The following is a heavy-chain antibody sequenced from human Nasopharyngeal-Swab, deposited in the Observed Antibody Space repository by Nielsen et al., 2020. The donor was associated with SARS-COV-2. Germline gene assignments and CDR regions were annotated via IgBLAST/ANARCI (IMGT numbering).Heavy chain of an antibody. Sequence: SATLSLTCAGCGGSFTIYYWNWIRQSPGKGLEWIAEINHAGSTNYSPSLKIRITISVDTSKKQISLKLSSVTAADTAMYYCARAGRTGGQYYGLDVWGQGTTVTVSS. D-gene: IGHD1-14*01. V-gene: IGHV4-34*01. CDR1: GGSFTIYY. CDR3: ARAGRTGGQYYGLDV. CDR2: INHAGST. J-gene: IGHJ6*02.